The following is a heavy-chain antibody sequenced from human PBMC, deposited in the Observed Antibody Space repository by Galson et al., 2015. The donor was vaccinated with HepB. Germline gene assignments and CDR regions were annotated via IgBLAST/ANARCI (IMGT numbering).Heavy chain of an antibody. CDR2: IIPILGIA. Sequence: SVKVSCKASGGTFSSYTISWVRQAPGQGLEWMGRIIPILGIANYAQKFQGRVTITADKSTSTAYMELSSLRSEDTAVYYCARGSSRIAAAALDYWGQGTLVTVSS. V-gene: IGHV1-69*02. J-gene: IGHJ4*02. D-gene: IGHD6-13*01. CDR3: ARGSSRIAAAALDY. CDR1: GGTFSSYT.